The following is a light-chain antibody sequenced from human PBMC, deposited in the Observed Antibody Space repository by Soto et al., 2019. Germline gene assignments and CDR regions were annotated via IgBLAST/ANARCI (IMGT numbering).Light chain of an antibody. CDR3: QQVKTYPLT. CDR2: AAS. J-gene: IGKJ4*01. Sequence: DIQLTQSPSFLSASVGDRVTIPCRASQDISSHLAWYQQKPGKAPKLLIYAASTLQSGVPSGFGGSGSGTEFTLTITSLQPEDFATYYCQQVKTYPLTFGGGTKVEIK. CDR1: QDISSH. V-gene: IGKV1-9*01.